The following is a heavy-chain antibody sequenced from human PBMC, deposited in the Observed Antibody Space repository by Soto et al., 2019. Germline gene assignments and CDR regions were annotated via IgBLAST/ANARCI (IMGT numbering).Heavy chain of an antibody. Sequence: ASVKVSCKASGYTFTGYYMQWVRQAPGQGLEWMGWINPNSGGKNYAQKFQGRVTMTRDTSISKAYMELGRLRSDDTAVYYCARLLPQGVHYYYYYGMDVWGQGTKVTVSS. V-gene: IGHV1-2*02. CDR3: ARLLPQGVHYYYYYGMDV. CDR2: INPNSGGK. CDR1: GYTFTGYY. D-gene: IGHD1-1*01. J-gene: IGHJ6*02.